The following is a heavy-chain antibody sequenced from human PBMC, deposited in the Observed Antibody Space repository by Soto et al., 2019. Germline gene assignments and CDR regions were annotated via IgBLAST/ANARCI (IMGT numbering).Heavy chain of an antibody. D-gene: IGHD2-15*01. CDR3: ARANSLGSVYYYGMDV. V-gene: IGHV1-69*06. CDR1: GGTFSSYA. Sequence: SVKVSCKASGGTFSSYAISWVRQAPGQGLEWMGGIIPIFGTANYAQKFQGRVTITADKSTSTAYMELSSLRSEDTAVYYCARANSLGSVYYYGMDVWGQGTTVTVSS. CDR2: IIPIFGTA. J-gene: IGHJ6*02.